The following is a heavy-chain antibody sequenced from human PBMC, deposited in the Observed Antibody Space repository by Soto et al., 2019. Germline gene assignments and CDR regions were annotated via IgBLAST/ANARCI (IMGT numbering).Heavy chain of an antibody. J-gene: IGHJ4*02. D-gene: IGHD5-12*01. Sequence: EVQLLESGGGLVQPGGSLRLSCAASGFTFSTYAMSWVRQAPGKGLGWVSAIDSSGVYIYYADSVTGRFTVSRDKSNSTLYRQMHSLRAEDAAVYYCARRYADAGARTFDYWGQGTLVSVSS. CDR2: IDSSGVYI. CDR3: ARRYADAGARTFDY. V-gene: IGHV3-23*01. CDR1: GFTFSTYA.